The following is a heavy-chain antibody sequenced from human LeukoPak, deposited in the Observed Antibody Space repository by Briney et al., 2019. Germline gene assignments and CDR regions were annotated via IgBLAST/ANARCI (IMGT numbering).Heavy chain of an antibody. CDR1: GFTFSSYG. V-gene: IGHV3-30*18. Sequence: GGSLRLSCAASGFTFSSYGMHWVRQAPGKGLEWVAVISYDGSNKYYADSVKGRFTISRDNSKNTLYLQMNSLRAEDTAVYYCAKAAYDCSSTSCYGLGGFDTWGQGTLVTVSS. D-gene: IGHD2-2*01. CDR3: AKAAYDCSSTSCYGLGGFDT. CDR2: ISYDGSNK. J-gene: IGHJ5*02.